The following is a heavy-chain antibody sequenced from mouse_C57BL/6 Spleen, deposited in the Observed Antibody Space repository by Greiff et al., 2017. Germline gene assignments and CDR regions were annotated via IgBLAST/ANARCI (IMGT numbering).Heavy chain of an antibody. Sequence: VQLQQPGAELVKPGASVKVSCKASGYTFTSYWMHWVKQRPGQGLEWIGRIHPSDSDTNYNQKFKGKATLTVDKSSSTAYMQLSSRTSEDSAVYYCAVMVTPSYYAMDYWGQGTSVTVSS. J-gene: IGHJ4*01. CDR3: AVMVTPSYYAMDY. CDR1: GYTFTSYW. V-gene: IGHV1-74*01. CDR2: IHPSDSDT. D-gene: IGHD2-3*01.